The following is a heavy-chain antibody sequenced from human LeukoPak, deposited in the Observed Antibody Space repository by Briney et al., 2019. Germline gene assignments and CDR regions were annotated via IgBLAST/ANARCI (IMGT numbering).Heavy chain of an antibody. CDR3: ARFKGGTGFDY. CDR1: GGSISTATFD. V-gene: IGHV4-39*01. D-gene: IGHD1-26*01. Sequence: SETLSLTCAVSGGSISTATFDWGWIRQAPGRDLEWIATISSSGTAYYNPSLMSRVTISVDTSMNQFSLELTSVTAADTGLFYCARFKGGTGFDYWGQGILVIVS. J-gene: IGHJ4*02. CDR2: ISSSGTA.